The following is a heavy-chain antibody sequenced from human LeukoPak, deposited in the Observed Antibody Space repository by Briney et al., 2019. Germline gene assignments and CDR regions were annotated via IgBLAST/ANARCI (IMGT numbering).Heavy chain of an antibody. J-gene: IGHJ6*03. Sequence: GGSLRLSCAASGFTFSSSWMSWLRQAPGKGLEWVADIKDDGSAKYYVDSVKGRFTISRDNAKNSLYLQMNSLRAEDTALYYCARKGPGTAVYYHYYMDVWGKGTTVTVSS. CDR3: ARKGPGTAVYYHYYMDV. CDR1: GFTFSSSW. V-gene: IGHV3-7*03. CDR2: IKDDGSAK. D-gene: IGHD1/OR15-1a*01.